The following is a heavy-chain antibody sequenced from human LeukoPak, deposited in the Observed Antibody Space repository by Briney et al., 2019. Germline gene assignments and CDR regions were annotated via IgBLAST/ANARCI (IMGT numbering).Heavy chain of an antibody. J-gene: IGHJ4*02. CDR2: ISGSGGST. CDR3: ARPQTVTGPFDY. V-gene: IGHV3-23*01. CDR1: GFTFSSYA. D-gene: IGHD1-14*01. Sequence: GGSLRLSCAASGFTFSSYAMSWVRQAPGKGLEWVSAISGSGGSTYYADSVKGRFTISRDNSKSTLFLQMNSLRAEDTAVYYCARPQTVTGPFDYWGLGTLVTVSS.